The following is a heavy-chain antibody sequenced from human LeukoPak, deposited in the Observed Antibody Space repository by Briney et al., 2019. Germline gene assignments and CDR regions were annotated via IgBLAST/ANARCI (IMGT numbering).Heavy chain of an antibody. D-gene: IGHD2-2*01. J-gene: IGHJ6*02. CDR1: GFTFPNYA. Sequence: SGGSLRLSYAASGFTFPNYAMHWVRQAPGKGLEWVAVISYDGSLQYYADSVKGRFTISRDNAKNSLYLQMNSLRAEDTAVYYCARDQLVVVPAAREFYYYGMDVWGQGTTVTVSS. CDR2: ISYDGSLQ. CDR3: ARDQLVVVPAAREFYYYGMDV. V-gene: IGHV3-30*04.